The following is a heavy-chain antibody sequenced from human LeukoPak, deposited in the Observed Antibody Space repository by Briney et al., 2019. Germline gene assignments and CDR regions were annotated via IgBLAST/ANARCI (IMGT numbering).Heavy chain of an antibody. Sequence: PETLSLTCAVSGYSISSGYYWGWIRQPPGKGLEWIGSIYHSGSTYYNPSLKSRVTISVDTSKNQFSLKLSSVTAADTAVYYCARAERYSGSYYRDFNYWGQGTLVTVSS. CDR3: ARAERYSGSYYRDFNY. CDR2: IYHSGST. CDR1: GYSISSGYY. V-gene: IGHV4-38-2*01. J-gene: IGHJ4*02. D-gene: IGHD1-26*01.